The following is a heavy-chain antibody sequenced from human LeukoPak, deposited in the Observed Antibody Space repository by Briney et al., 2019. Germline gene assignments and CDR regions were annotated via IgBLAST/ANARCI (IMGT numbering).Heavy chain of an antibody. V-gene: IGHV4-34*01. J-gene: IGHJ4*02. CDR2: INHSGST. CDR3: ASQKDY. Sequence: SETLSLTCAVYGGPFSGYYWSWIRQPPGKGLEWIGEINHSGSTNYNPSLKSRVTISVDTSKNQFSLKLSSVTAADTAVYYCASQKDYWGQGTLVTVSS. CDR1: GGPFSGYY.